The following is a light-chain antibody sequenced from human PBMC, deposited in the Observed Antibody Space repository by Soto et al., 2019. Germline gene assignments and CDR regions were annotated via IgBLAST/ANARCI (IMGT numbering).Light chain of an antibody. CDR3: QQLNSYPWT. Sequence: IQLTQSPSSLSASVGDRVTITCRASQAISSYLAWYQQKPGKAPKLLISAASTLQSGVPSRFRGSGSGTDFTLTISSLQPEDFATYYCQQLNSYPWTFGQGTKVEIK. J-gene: IGKJ1*01. V-gene: IGKV1-9*01. CDR1: QAISSY. CDR2: AAS.